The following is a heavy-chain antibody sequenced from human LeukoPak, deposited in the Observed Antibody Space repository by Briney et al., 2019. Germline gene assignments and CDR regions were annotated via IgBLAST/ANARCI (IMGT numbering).Heavy chain of an antibody. Sequence: PGGSLRLSCAASGFTFSNYGMSWVRQAPGKGLEWVSGISGSGDSPYYADSVKGRFTISRDNSKNTLHLQMNSLRAEDTAVYYCVGHSDYWGQGTLVTVSS. CDR1: GFTFSNYG. CDR3: VGHSDY. D-gene: IGHD3-16*01. V-gene: IGHV3-23*01. J-gene: IGHJ4*02. CDR2: ISGSGDSP.